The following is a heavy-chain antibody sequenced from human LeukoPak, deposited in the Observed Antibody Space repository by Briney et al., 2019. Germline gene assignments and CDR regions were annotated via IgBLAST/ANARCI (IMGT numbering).Heavy chain of an antibody. D-gene: IGHD2-15*01. Sequence: GGSLRLSCAASGFSFSSYWMAWVRKASGKRLEWVASIKQDGSEKYYADSVKGRFTMSKDNSKNSIYLQMNSLRAEDTAVYYCVREDRSCYYYWGQGTLVTVSS. CDR1: GFSFSSYW. CDR2: IKQDGSEK. V-gene: IGHV3-7*03. J-gene: IGHJ4*02. CDR3: VREDRSCYYY.